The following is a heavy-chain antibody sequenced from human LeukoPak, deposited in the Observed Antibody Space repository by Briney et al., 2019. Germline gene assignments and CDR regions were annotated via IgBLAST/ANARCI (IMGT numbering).Heavy chain of an antibody. CDR3: ARGGGYSGYEAHDY. CDR2: IYYSGST. D-gene: IGHD5-12*01. Sequence: NPSETLSLTCTVSGGSFSSFYWSWIRQPPGRGLEWLGYIYYSGSTNYNPSLKSRVTISVDTSKNQLSLKMSSVTAADTAVYFCARGGGYSGYEAHDYWGQGTLVTVSS. J-gene: IGHJ4*02. CDR1: GGSFSSFY. V-gene: IGHV4-59*01.